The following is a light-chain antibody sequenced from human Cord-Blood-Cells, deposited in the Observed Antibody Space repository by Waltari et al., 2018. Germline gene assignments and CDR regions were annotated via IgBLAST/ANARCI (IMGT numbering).Light chain of an antibody. Sequence: DIQMTQSPSSLSASAGDRVTITCRASQSISSYLNWYQQKPGKAPKLLIYAASSLQSGVPSRFSGRGSGTDFTLTISSLQPEDFATYYCQQSYSTLFTFGPGTKVDIK. CDR1: QSISSY. J-gene: IGKJ3*01. CDR2: AAS. V-gene: IGKV1-39*01. CDR3: QQSYSTLFT.